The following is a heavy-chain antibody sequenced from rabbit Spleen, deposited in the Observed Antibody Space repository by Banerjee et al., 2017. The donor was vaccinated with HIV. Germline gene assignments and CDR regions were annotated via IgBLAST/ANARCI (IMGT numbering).Heavy chain of an antibody. CDR2: IDTGSSGFT. CDR3: ARDTSSSFSSYGMDL. D-gene: IGHD1-1*01. V-gene: IGHV1S40*01. CDR1: GFSFSSTYY. Sequence: QSLEESGGDLVKPGASLTLTCTASGFSFSSTYYMCWVRQPPGKGLEWIACIDTGSSGFTYFATWAKGRFTCSKTSSTTVTLQMTRLTAADTATYFCARDTSSSFSSYGMDLWGPGTLVTVS. J-gene: IGHJ6*01.